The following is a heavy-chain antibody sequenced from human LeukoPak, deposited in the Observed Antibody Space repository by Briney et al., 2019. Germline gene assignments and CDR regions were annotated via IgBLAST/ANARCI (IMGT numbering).Heavy chain of an antibody. V-gene: IGHV1-2*02. CDR3: ARTISSLRFLDSRGYYYYGMDV. D-gene: IGHD3-3*01. J-gene: IGHJ6*02. CDR1: GYTFTGYY. Sequence: ASVKVSCKASGYTFTGYYMHWVRQAPGQGLEWMGWINPNSGGTNYAQKFQGRVTMTRDTSISTAYMELSGLRSDDTAVYYCARTISSLRFLDSRGYYYYGMDVWGQGTTVTVSS. CDR2: INPNSGGT.